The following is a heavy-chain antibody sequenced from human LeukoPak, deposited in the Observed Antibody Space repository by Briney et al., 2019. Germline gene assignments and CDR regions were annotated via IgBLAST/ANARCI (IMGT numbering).Heavy chain of an antibody. D-gene: IGHD3-16*01. V-gene: IGHV1-69*04. CDR3: ARGQFEDYGMDV. Sequence: GASVKVSCKASGGTFSSYAISWVRQAPGQGLERMGRIIPILGIANYAQKFQGRVTITADKSTSTAYMELSSLRSEDTAVYYCARGQFEDYGMDVWGQGTTVTVSS. J-gene: IGHJ6*02. CDR2: IIPILGIA. CDR1: GGTFSSYA.